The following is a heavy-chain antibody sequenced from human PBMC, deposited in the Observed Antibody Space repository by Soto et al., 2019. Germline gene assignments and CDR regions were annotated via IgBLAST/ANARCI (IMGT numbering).Heavy chain of an antibody. J-gene: IGHJ6*02. CDR2: ISSSSSYI. Sequence: GGSLRLSCAASGFTFSSYSMNWVRQAPGKGLEWVSSISSSSSYIYYADSVKGRFTISRDNAKNSLYLQMNSLRAEDTAVYYCARDRCSSTSCYTGYYGMDVWGQGTTVTVSS. CDR1: GFTFSSYS. CDR3: ARDRCSSTSCYTGYYGMDV. V-gene: IGHV3-21*01. D-gene: IGHD2-2*02.